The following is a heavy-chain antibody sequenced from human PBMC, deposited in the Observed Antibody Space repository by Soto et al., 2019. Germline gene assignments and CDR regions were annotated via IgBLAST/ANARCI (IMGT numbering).Heavy chain of an antibody. CDR1: GFAFNNYG. J-gene: IGHJ4*02. CDR2: ISKSDYT. Sequence: VGSLRLSCTVSGFAFNNYGINWVRQAPGKGLEWVSSISKSDYTYYSDSVKGRFAISRDNAKSSVSLQMNTLRVEYTAVYYCAREDSIIIPAVSDFWGQGTLVTVSS. V-gene: IGHV3-21*01. CDR3: AREDSIIIPAVSDF. D-gene: IGHD2-2*01.